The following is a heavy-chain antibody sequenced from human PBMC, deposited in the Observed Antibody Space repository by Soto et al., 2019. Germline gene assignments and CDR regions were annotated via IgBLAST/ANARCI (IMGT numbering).Heavy chain of an antibody. CDR1: GFSLSTSGVG. V-gene: IGHV2-5*02. CDR3: AHRSGFLYAFDI. CDR2: IYWDDDK. Sequence: QITLKESGPTLVKPTQTLTLTCTFSGFSLSTSGVGVGWIRQPPGKALEWLALIYWDDDKRYSPSLKSRLTITQDTSKNQVVLTMTNMDPVDTAPYYCAHRSGFLYAFDIWGQGTMVTVSS. J-gene: IGHJ3*02.